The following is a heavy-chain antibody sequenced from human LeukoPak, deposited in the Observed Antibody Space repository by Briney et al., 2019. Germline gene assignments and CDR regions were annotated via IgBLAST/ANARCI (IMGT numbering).Heavy chain of an antibody. CDR2: INPNSGGT. J-gene: IGHJ4*02. V-gene: IGHV1-2*06. Sequence: ASVKVSCKASGYTFTGYYMHWVRQAPGQGLEWMGRINPNSGGTNYAQKFQGRVTMTRDTSISTAYMELSSLRSEDTAVYYCARGMYYYDSSGYYHFDYWGQGTLVTVSS. CDR3: ARGMYYYDSSGYYHFDY. D-gene: IGHD3-22*01. CDR1: GYTFTGYY.